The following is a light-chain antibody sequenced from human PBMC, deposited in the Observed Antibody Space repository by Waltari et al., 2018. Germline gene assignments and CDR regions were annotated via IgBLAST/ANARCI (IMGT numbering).Light chain of an antibody. CDR2: GAS. J-gene: IGKJ1*01. CDR3: QKYSSSPPT. CDR1: QSVSSY. V-gene: IGKV3-20*01. Sequence: VILTQSPATLSLSPGERATLSCRASQSVSSYLAWYQQKPGQAPRLLIYGASSRATGIPDRFSGIGSGTEFTLTISSLEPEDFAVYYCQKYSSSPPTFGQGTKVEIK.